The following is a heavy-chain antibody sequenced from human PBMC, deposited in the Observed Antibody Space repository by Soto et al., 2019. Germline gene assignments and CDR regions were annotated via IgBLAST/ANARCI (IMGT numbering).Heavy chain of an antibody. V-gene: IGHV4-30-2*06. CDR1: GGSINSAGHS. J-gene: IGHJ5*02. CDR2: SYHSGSS. CDR3: ARVRDAQAVHNWFDP. Sequence: PSETLSLTCTVSGGSINSAGHSWGWVRQSPGKGLEWIGYSYHSGSSYYNPSLQSRVTISVDTSKNQFSLKLSSVTAADTAVYYCARVRDAQAVHNWFDPWGQGTLVTVSS. D-gene: IGHD1-1*01.